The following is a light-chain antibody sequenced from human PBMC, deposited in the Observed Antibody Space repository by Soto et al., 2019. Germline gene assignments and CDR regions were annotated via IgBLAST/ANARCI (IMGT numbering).Light chain of an antibody. CDR1: SSDVGGYNY. Sequence: QSALTQPASVSGSPGQSITNSCTGTSSDVGGYNYVSWYQQHPGKAPKLMIYKVSNRPSGVSNRFSGSKSGNTASLTISGLQAEDEADYYCSSYTSSSTRVFGGGTQLTVL. V-gene: IGLV2-14*01. CDR3: SSYTSSSTRV. J-gene: IGLJ3*02. CDR2: KVS.